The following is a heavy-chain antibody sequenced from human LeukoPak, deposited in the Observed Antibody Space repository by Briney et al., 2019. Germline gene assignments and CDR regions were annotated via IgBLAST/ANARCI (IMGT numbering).Heavy chain of an antibody. CDR2: VYQTGHT. CDR1: GDSFSGYY. Sequence: SETLSLTCSVSGDSFSGYYWSWIRQPPGKGLEWIGYVYQTGHTHYSPSLKSRVTVSLDTSRNKVSLRVSSVTAADTAVYYCARHRFGHLFDYWGQGILVVVSS. D-gene: IGHD3-16*01. V-gene: IGHV4-59*01. CDR3: ARHRFGHLFDY. J-gene: IGHJ4*02.